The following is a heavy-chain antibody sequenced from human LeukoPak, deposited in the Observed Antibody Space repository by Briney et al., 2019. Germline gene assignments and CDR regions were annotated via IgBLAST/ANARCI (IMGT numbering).Heavy chain of an antibody. CDR3: ARDPGGLSRWLQYSRYGMDV. V-gene: IGHV3-30*04. Sequence: GGSLRLSCAASGFTFSSYAMHWVRQAPGKGLEWVAVISYDGSNKYYADSVKGRFTISRDNSKNTLYLQMNSLRAEDTAVYYCARDPGGLSRWLQYSRYGMDVWGQGTTVTVSS. D-gene: IGHD5-24*01. CDR1: GFTFSSYA. CDR2: ISYDGSNK. J-gene: IGHJ6*02.